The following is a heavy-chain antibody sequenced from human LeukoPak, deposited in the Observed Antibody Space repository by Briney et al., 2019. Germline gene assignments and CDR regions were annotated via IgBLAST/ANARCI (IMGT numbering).Heavy chain of an antibody. Sequence: PGRSLRLSCAASGFTFSSYGMHWVRQAPGKGLEWVAVISYDGSNKYYADSVKGRFTISRDNSKNTLYLQMNSLRAEDTAVYYCAKERSKWAASLWYFDLWGRGTLVTVSS. CDR2: ISYDGSNK. CDR1: GFTFSSYG. V-gene: IGHV3-30*18. J-gene: IGHJ2*01. D-gene: IGHD2-2*01. CDR3: AKERSKWAASLWYFDL.